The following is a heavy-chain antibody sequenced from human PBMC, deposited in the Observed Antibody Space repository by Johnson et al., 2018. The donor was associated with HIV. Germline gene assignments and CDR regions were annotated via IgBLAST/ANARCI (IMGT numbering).Heavy chain of an antibody. Sequence: EVLLLESGGGLVQPGGSLRLSCAASGFTFSSYDMHWVRQATGKGLEWVSAIGTAGDTYYPGSVKGRFTISRENAKNSLYLQMNSLRAEDTAVYSCARDLRFNRTVQGRIIISGTFDMWGHGTVLHVSS. CDR3: ARDLRFNRTVQGRIIISGTFDM. J-gene: IGHJ3*02. CDR1: GFTFSSYD. V-gene: IGHV3-13*01. D-gene: IGHD3-10*01. CDR2: IGTAGDT.